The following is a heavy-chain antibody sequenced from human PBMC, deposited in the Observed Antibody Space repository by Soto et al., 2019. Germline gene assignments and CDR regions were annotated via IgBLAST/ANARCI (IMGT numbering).Heavy chain of an antibody. Sequence: QVQLVQSGAEVKKPGSSVKVSCKASGGSFNNYAVTWVRQAPGQGLEWMGGIIPSSGTPNYAQRFQGRVTITADECTSTVSMELSSLRSEDTALYYCASSYGTSWYGDYWGQGTLVTVSS. CDR3: ASSYGTSWYGDY. CDR1: GGSFNNYA. D-gene: IGHD6-13*01. V-gene: IGHV1-69*01. CDR2: IIPSSGTP. J-gene: IGHJ4*02.